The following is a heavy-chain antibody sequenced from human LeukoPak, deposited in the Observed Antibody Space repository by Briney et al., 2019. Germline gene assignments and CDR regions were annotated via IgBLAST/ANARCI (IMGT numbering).Heavy chain of an antibody. Sequence: GGSLRLSCAAAGFSFGDYYMSWIRVAPGKGLECISYISGGGSAVYCADSVKGRFTISRDNAKNSLYLEMNSLTVEDTGVYYCARWERALDTWGQGTLVTVSS. J-gene: IGHJ5*02. V-gene: IGHV3-11*04. CDR3: ARWERALDT. CDR1: GFSFGDYY. CDR2: ISGGGSAV. D-gene: IGHD1-26*01.